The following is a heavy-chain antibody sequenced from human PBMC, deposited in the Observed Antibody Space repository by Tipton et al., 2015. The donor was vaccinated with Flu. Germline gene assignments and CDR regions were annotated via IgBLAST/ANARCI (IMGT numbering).Heavy chain of an antibody. V-gene: IGHV1-18*01. D-gene: IGHD3-9*01. CDR3: ARNFLPDIATPSGSFDI. J-gene: IGHJ3*02. CDR2: ISTNHGNT. Sequence: QVQLVQSGPEVKKPGASVRVSCKASGYPFSSYGINWLRQAPGQGLEWVGWISTNHGNTNYAQKYQGRVTVTRDTSTNTAFMDLRSLTSDDTALYYCARNFLPDIATPSGSFDIWGQGTLVTVS. CDR1: GYPFSSYG.